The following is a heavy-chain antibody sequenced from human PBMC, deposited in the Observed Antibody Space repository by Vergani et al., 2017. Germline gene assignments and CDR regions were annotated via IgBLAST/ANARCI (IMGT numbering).Heavy chain of an antibody. D-gene: IGHD6-6*01. CDR3: AREQAYSSSWVDY. Sequence: QVQLVQSGAEVKKPGSSVKVSCKASGGTFSSYTISWVRQAPGQGLEWMGRIIPILGIANYAQKFQGRVTITADKSTSTAYMELSSLRSEDTAVYYCAREQAYSSSWVDYWGQGTLVTVSS. V-gene: IGHV1-69*08. CDR2: IIPILGIA. J-gene: IGHJ4*02. CDR1: GGTFSSYT.